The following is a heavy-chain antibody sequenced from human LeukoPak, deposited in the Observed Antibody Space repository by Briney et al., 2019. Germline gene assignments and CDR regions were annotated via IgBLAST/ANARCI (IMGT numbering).Heavy chain of an antibody. D-gene: IGHD6-19*01. V-gene: IGHV5-51*01. J-gene: IGHJ4*02. CDR3: ARSEGGWFSLPDY. Sequence: PGESLKISCKGSGYSFPSYWIGWVRQMPGKGLEWMGIIYPGDSDTRYSLSFQGQVTISADKSISTAYLQWNSLKPSDTAMYYCARSEGGWFSLPDYWGQGTLVTVSS. CDR2: IYPGDSDT. CDR1: GYSFPSYW.